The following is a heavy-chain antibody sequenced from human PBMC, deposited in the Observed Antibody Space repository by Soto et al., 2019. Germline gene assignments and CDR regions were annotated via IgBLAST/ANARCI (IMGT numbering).Heavy chain of an antibody. CDR2: IYYSGST. V-gene: IGHV4-59*01. CDR3: ARSAWGYAFDI. D-gene: IGHD1-26*01. J-gene: IGHJ3*02. Sequence: WTWIRQPPGKGLEWIGYIYYSGSTNYNPSLKSRVTISVDSSKTQFSLKLTSVTAADTAVYYCARSAWGYAFDIWGQGTMVTVSS.